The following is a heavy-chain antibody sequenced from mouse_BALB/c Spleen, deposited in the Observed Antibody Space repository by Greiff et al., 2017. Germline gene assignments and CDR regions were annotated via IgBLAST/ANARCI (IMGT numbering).Heavy chain of an antibody. J-gene: IGHJ4*01. V-gene: IGHV1-52*01. CDR1: GYTFTSYW. CDR3: ARWDSRCNDYAMDY. Sequence: QVQLQQSGAELVRPGASVKLSCKASGYTFTSYWMNWVKQRPEQGLEWIGRIDPYDSETHYNQKFKDKAILTVDKSSSTAYMQLSSLTSEDTAVYYCARWDSRCNDYAMDYWGEGTSVTVSS. D-gene: IGHD2-14*01. CDR2: IDPYDSET.